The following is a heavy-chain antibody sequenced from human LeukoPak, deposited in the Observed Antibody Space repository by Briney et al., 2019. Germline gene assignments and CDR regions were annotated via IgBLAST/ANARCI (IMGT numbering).Heavy chain of an antibody. CDR1: GYTFTSYG. D-gene: IGHD3-22*01. CDR3: AREIFGDYYYDSSGYPDY. V-gene: IGHV1-18*01. Sequence: ASVKVSCKASGYTFTSYGISWVRQAPGQGLEWMGWISAYNGNTNYAQKLQGRVTMTTDTSTSTAYMELRSLRSDDTAVYYCAREIFGDYYYDSSGYPDYWGQGTLVTVSS. J-gene: IGHJ4*02. CDR2: ISAYNGNT.